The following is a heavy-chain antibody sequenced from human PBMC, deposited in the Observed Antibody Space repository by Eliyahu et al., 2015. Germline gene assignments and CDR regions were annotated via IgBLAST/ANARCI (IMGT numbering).Heavy chain of an antibody. CDR3: ARSFDS. V-gene: IGHV3-74*01. Sequence: EVQLVESGGDLVQPGGSLRLSCAASGFNFRNSWMXWVRQAPGKGLVWVSGIKGDGTITVYADSVKGRFAISRDNAKNTLYLQMSSLRVEDTSLYYCARSFDSWGQGTLVTVSS. CDR1: GFNFRNSW. J-gene: IGHJ4*02. CDR2: IKGDGTIT.